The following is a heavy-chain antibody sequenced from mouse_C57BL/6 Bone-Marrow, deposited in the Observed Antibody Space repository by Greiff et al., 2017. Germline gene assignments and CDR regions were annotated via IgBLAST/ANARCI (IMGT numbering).Heavy chain of an antibody. J-gene: IGHJ2*01. CDR3: ARVVYYYGSSIDY. V-gene: IGHV5-4*03. D-gene: IGHD1-1*01. CDR1: GFTFSSYA. CDR2: ISDGGSYT. Sequence: EVMLVESGGGLVKPGGSLKLSCAASGFTFSSYAMSWVRQTPEKRLEWVATISDGGSYTYYPDNVKGRFTFSRDNAKNNLYLQISHLKSEYTAMYYCARVVYYYGSSIDYWGQGTTLTVSS.